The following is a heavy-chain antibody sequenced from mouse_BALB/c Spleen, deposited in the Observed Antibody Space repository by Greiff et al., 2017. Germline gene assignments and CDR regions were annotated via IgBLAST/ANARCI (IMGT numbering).Heavy chain of an antibody. D-gene: IGHD2-14*01. Sequence: VQLQQSGAELARPGASVKLSCKASGYTFTSYWMQWVKQRPGQGLEWIGAIYPGDGDTRYTQKFKGKATLTADKSSSTAYMQLSSLASEDSAVYYCARSRYVDSAMDYWGQGTSVTVSS. CDR2: IYPGDGDT. CDR3: ARSRYVDSAMDY. CDR1: GYTFTSYW. J-gene: IGHJ4*01. V-gene: IGHV1-87*01.